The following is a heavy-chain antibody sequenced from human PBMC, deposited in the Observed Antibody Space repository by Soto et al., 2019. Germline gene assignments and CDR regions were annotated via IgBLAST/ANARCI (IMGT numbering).Heavy chain of an antibody. CDR2: IYYSGST. D-gene: IGHD3-3*01. CDR1: GGSISSSSYY. V-gene: IGHV4-39*01. J-gene: IGHJ2*01. CDR3: ARLHGDYDRPPPPYWYFDL. Sequence: QLQLQESGPGLVKPSETLSLTCTVSGGSISSSSYYWGWIRQPPGKGLEWIGSIYYSGSTYYNPSLKSRVTISVDTSKTQFSLKLSSVTAADPAVYYCARLHGDYDRPPPPYWYFDLWGRGTLVTVSS.